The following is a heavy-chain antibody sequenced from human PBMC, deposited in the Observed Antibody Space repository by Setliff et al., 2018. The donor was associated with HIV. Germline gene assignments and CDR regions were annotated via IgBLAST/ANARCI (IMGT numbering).Heavy chain of an antibody. CDR2: IIPILGIA. J-gene: IGHJ4*02. V-gene: IGHV1-69*10. D-gene: IGHD2-8*02. CDR1: GGTFSSYA. Sequence: ASVKVSCKASGGTFSSYAISWVRQAPGQGLEWMGGIIPILGIANYAQKFQGRVTITADKSTSTAYMELSSLRSEDTAVYYCARGGHCTAGVCYHYEYWGQGTQVTVSS. CDR3: ARGGHCTAGVCYHYEY.